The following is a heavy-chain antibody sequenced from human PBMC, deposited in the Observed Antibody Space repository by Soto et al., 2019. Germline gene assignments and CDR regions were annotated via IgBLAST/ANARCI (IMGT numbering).Heavy chain of an antibody. CDR2: ISNDGRNK. CDR1: GFSFSSYV. CDR3: TKDQGAAWTQFWLWD. J-gene: IGHJ4*01. Sequence: QVKLVESGGGVVQPGRSRRLSCTASGFSFSSYVMHWVRQAPGKGLEWVAVISNDGRNKYYADSVKGRFTISRDNFKKTMYLEMNSLRVEDTAVYHCTKDQGAAWTQFWLWDWGHGTLVTVSS. V-gene: IGHV3-30*18. D-gene: IGHD5-18*01.